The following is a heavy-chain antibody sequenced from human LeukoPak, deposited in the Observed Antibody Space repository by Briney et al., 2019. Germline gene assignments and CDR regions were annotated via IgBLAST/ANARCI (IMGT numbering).Heavy chain of an antibody. D-gene: IGHD5-18*01. CDR2: INPNSGGT. J-gene: IGHJ4*02. V-gene: IGHV1-2*02. CDR1: GYTFTGYY. CDR3: ARDVARYSYGDFDY. Sequence: GASVKVSCKASGYTFTGYYMHWVRQAPGQGLEWMGWINPNSGGTNYAQKFQGRVTMTRDTSISTAYMELSRLRSDDTAVYYCARDVARYSYGDFDYWGQGTLVTVSS.